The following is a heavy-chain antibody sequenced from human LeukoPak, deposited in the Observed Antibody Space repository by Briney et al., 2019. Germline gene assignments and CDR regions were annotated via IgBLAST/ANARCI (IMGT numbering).Heavy chain of an antibody. V-gene: IGHV4-39*07. D-gene: IGHD3-10*01. CDR2: IYYSGST. Sequence: PSETLSLTCTVSGGSISSSSYYWGWIRQPPGKGLEWIGSIYYSGSTYYNPSLKSRVTISVDTSKNQFSLKLSSVTAADTAVYYCARARGSGSYRFDYWGQGTLVTVSS. J-gene: IGHJ4*02. CDR1: GGSISSSSYY. CDR3: ARARGSGSYRFDY.